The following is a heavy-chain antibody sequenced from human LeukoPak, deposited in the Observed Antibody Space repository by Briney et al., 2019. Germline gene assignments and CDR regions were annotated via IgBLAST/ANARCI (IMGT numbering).Heavy chain of an antibody. D-gene: IGHD4-17*01. J-gene: IGHJ5*02. CDR1: GYSFISYW. CDR3: ARHIIYSDTGSWFDP. V-gene: IGHV5-51*01. Sequence: GESLKISCKGSGYSFISYWIAWVRQMPGKGLEWMGIIYPSDSNTRYSPSFQGQVTISADKSISTAYLQWSSLKASDTAMYYCARHIIYSDTGSWFDPWGQGTLVTVSS. CDR2: IYPSDSNT.